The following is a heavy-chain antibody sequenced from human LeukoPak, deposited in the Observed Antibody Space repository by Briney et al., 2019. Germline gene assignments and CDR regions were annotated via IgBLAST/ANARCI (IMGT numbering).Heavy chain of an antibody. V-gene: IGHV3-7*01. Sequence: GGSLRPPCAASALTFSSYWMRWVRQAPAKGLEWVASIKQDGSEKYYVDSVKGRFTISRDNAKNSLYLQMNSLRAEDTAVYYCARLLWFGESHYYMDVWGKGTTVTISS. CDR1: ALTFSSYW. CDR2: IKQDGSEK. D-gene: IGHD3-10*01. J-gene: IGHJ6*03. CDR3: ARLLWFGESHYYMDV.